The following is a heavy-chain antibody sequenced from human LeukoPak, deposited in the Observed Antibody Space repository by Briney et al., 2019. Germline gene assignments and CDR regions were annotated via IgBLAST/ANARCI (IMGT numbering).Heavy chain of an antibody. CDR3: ARGAESGSYYY. CDR2: ISSSSRHI. D-gene: IGHD1-26*01. V-gene: IGHV3-21*01. J-gene: IGHJ4*02. Sequence: GGSLRLSCAASAFIFSSYTMNWVRQAPGKGLEWVSSISSSSRHIYYADSVKGRFTISRDNAKNSLYLQMNSLRTEDTAVYYWARGAESGSYYYWGQGTLVTVSS. CDR1: AFIFSSYT.